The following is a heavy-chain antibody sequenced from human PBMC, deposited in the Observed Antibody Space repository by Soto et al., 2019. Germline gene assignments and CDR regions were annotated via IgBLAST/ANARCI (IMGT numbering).Heavy chain of an antibody. Sequence: QVQLVQSGAEVKKPGASVKVSCKASGYTFTDYDISWVRQAPGQGLEWMGRISAYNGNTNYAQKLQGRVTMTTDTPTNTAYMELRSLRSDDTAVYYCARGGALVKYGSGRYLVYWGQGTLVTVSS. CDR1: GYTFTDYD. CDR3: ARGGALVKYGSGRYLVY. J-gene: IGHJ4*02. D-gene: IGHD3-10*01. V-gene: IGHV1-18*01. CDR2: ISAYNGNT.